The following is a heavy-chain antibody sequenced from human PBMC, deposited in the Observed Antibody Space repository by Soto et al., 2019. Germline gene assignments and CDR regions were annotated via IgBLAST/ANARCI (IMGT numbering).Heavy chain of an antibody. CDR2: IHPSGST. V-gene: IGHV4-34*01. D-gene: IGHD1-1*01. Sequence: QVQLQQWGAGLLKPSETLSLTCAVSGGSLSDYYWPWIRQSPGKGLEWIGEIHPSGSTYYNPSLRSRVTISVDTSMNQFPLKLTSLTAADTAIYYCARGRDEYKLGNVWGHGTTVTVSS. J-gene: IGHJ6*02. CDR3: ARGRDEYKLGNV. CDR1: GGSLSDYY.